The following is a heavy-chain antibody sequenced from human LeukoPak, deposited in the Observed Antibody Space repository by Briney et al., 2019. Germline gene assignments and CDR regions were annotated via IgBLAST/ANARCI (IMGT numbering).Heavy chain of an antibody. V-gene: IGHV4-34*01. J-gene: IGHJ4*02. CDR3: ARGRRYSSGWPFDY. CDR1: GGSFSGYY. D-gene: IGHD6-19*01. CDR2: INHSGST. Sequence: PSETLSLTCAVYGGSFSGYYWSWIRQPPGKELEWIGEINHSGSTNYNPSLKSRVTISVDTSKNQFSLKLSSVTAADTAVYYCARGRRYSSGWPFDYWGQGTLVTVSS.